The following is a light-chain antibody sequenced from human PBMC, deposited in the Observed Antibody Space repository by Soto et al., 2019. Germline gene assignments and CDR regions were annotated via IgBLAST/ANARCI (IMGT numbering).Light chain of an antibody. Sequence: EIVLTQSPGTLSLSPGERATLSCGASQSVISNYLAWYQQKPGQAPRFLIYGASSRATGIPDRFSGSGSGTHFTLTISRLEPEDFAVYFCQQYGNSPPTFGQGTKLEIK. CDR2: GAS. J-gene: IGKJ2*01. CDR3: QQYGNSPPT. CDR1: QSVISNY. V-gene: IGKV3-20*01.